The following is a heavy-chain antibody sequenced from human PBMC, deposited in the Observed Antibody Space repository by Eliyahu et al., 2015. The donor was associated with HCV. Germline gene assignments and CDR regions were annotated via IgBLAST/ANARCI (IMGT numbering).Heavy chain of an antibody. Sequence: QVQLVQSGAEVKRPGSSVXVSCXXSGSTFNXYAXXWVRRAPGQGFEWMGEIVPIFGTSKYAQEFLGRITITAAASTNTAYLELSNLTSEDTAFYYCARGQAYFDSWGQGTLVIVSS. CDR2: IVPIFGTS. CDR1: GSTFNXYA. CDR3: ARGQAYFDS. V-gene: IGHV1-69*01. J-gene: IGHJ4*02.